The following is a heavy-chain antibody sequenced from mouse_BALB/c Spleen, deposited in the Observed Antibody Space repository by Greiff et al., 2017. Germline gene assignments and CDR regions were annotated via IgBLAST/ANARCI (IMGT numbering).Heavy chain of an antibody. CDR1: GFSLTSYG. CDR3: AIGRYDDGSAMDY. Sequence: QVQLKQSGPGLVQPSQSLSITCTVSGFSLTSYGVHWVRQSPGKGLEWLGVIWSGGSTDYNAAFISRLSISKDNSKSQVFFKMNSLQANDTAIYYCAIGRYDDGSAMDYWGQGTSVTVSS. V-gene: IGHV2-2*02. J-gene: IGHJ4*01. D-gene: IGHD2-14*01. CDR2: IWSGGST.